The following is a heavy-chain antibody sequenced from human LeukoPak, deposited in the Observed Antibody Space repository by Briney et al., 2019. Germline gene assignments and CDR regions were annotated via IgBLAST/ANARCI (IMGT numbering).Heavy chain of an antibody. CDR3: ARDSSDTYHDFWSGYPDY. V-gene: IGHV3-7*01. CDR2: IKQDGSEK. J-gene: IGHJ4*02. CDR1: GFTFSSYW. Sequence: GGSLRLSCAASGFTFSSYWMSWVRQAPGKGLEWVANIKQDGSEKYYVDSVKGRFTISRDNAKNSLYLQMNSLRAEDTAVYYCARDSSDTYHDFWSGYPDYWGQGTLVTVSS. D-gene: IGHD3-3*01.